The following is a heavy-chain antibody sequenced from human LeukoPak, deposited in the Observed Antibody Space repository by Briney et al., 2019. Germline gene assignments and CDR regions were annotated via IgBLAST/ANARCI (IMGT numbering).Heavy chain of an antibody. CDR3: AKYAGYCGDGRCYWIDS. D-gene: IGHD2-15*01. V-gene: IGHV3-23*01. CDR1: GFTFSIYA. Sequence: PGGSLRLSCAASGFTFSIYAMSWVRQAPGKGLEWVSRISGSAGSIYYADSVKGRFTISRDNSKNTLYLQINSQRAEDTAVYYCAKYAGYCGDGRCYWIDSWGQGALVTVSS. CDR2: ISGSAGSI. J-gene: IGHJ5*01.